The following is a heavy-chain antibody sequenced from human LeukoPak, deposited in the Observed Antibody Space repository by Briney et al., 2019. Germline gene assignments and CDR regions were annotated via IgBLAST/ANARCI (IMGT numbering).Heavy chain of an antibody. V-gene: IGHV4-4*07. CDR3: ARGKLGRGSYYNPAIPYYYYYYMDV. Sequence: SETLSLTCTVSGGSISSYYWSWIRQPAGKGLEWIGRIYTSGSTNYNPSLKSRVTMSVDTSKNQFSLKLSSVTAADTAVYYCARGKLGRGSYYNPAIPYYYYYYMDVWGKGTTVTVSS. D-gene: IGHD3-10*01. CDR1: GGSISSYY. J-gene: IGHJ6*03. CDR2: IYTSGST.